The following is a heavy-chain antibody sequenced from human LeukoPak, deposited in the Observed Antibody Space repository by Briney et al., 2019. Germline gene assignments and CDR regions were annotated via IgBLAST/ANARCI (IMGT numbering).Heavy chain of an antibody. Sequence: ASETLSLTCTVSGYSISSDYYWGWIRQPPGKGLEWIGNIYQTGSTYYNPSLTSRVTMSIDTSKNQFSLKLSSVTAADTAVYYCARDVSITMIRGVTFDYWGQGALVTVSP. CDR1: GYSISSDYY. CDR3: ARDVSITMIRGVTFDY. J-gene: IGHJ4*02. V-gene: IGHV4-38-2*02. D-gene: IGHD3-10*01. CDR2: IYQTGST.